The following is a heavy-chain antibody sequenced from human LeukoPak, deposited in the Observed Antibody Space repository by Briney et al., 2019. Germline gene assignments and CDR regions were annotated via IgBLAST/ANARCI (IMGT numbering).Heavy chain of an antibody. V-gene: IGHV4-59*05. D-gene: IGHD3-22*01. J-gene: IGHJ4*02. CDR2: IYYSGST. Sequence: PSETLSLTCTVSGVFITSYSWSWIRQPPGKGLEWIGSIYYSGSTYYNPSLKSRVTISVDTSKNQFSLKLSSVTAADTAVYYCARQVVYYDSSGYYYYFDYWGQGTLVTVSS. CDR3: ARQVVYYDSSGYYYYFDY. CDR1: GVFITSYS.